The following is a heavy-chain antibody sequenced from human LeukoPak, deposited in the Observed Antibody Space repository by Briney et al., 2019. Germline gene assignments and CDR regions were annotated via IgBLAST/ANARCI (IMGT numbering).Heavy chain of an antibody. CDR3: ARVRATATGDY. V-gene: IGHV3-30*19. Sequence: PGGSLRLSCAASGFTFSSYGMHWVRQAPGKGLEWVAVISYDGSNKYYADSVKGRFTISRDNSKNTLYLQMNSLRAEDTAVYYCARVRATATGDYWGQGTLVTVSS. CDR1: GFTFSSYG. CDR2: ISYDGSNK. D-gene: IGHD1-14*01. J-gene: IGHJ4*02.